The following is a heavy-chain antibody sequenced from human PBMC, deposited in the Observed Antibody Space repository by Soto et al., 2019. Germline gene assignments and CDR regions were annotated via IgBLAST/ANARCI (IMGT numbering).Heavy chain of an antibody. V-gene: IGHV4-59*01. J-gene: IGHJ4*02. D-gene: IGHD5-12*01. CDR2: IYFSGST. CDR3: GRAKYGGSPQI. CDR1: GGSISSYY. Sequence: SETLSLTCTVSGGSISSYYWSWIRQSPGKRLEWIGYIYFSGSTNYNPSLKSRVTISGDTSKNQFSLKLTSATAADTAVYYCGRAKYGGSPQIGGQGTLVPVSS.